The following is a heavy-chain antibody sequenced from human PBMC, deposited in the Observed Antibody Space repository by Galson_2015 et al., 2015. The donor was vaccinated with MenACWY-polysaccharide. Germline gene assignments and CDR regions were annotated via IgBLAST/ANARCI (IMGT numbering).Heavy chain of an antibody. J-gene: IGHJ4*02. CDR1: GFTFSSYA. D-gene: IGHD1-26*01. V-gene: IGHV3-23*01. Sequence: SLRLSCAASGFTFSSYAMNWVRQAPGRGLEWVSAISNRGGITYYADSVNCRFTISRDNSKNTLFLQMNSLRAEDTAVYYCAKDKGGGSYWGNTKIDYWGQGTLVTVSS. CDR2: ISNRGGIT. CDR3: AKDKGGGSYWGNTKIDY.